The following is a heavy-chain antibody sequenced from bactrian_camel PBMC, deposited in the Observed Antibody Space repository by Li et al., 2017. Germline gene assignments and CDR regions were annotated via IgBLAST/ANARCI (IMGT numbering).Heavy chain of an antibody. CDR1: EFTLSTYD. CDR2: IYSEDNLGNP. Sequence: HVQLVESGGGLVQPGGALRLSCVGSEFTLSTYDMSWIRQAPGKGLEWVSTIYSEDNLGNPRYADSVKGRFTISRDNAKNTMYLQMNSLKSDDTAHYYCATDMPSDYWGQGTQVTVS. V-gene: IGHV3-2*01. CDR3: ATDMPSDY. J-gene: IGHJ4*01.